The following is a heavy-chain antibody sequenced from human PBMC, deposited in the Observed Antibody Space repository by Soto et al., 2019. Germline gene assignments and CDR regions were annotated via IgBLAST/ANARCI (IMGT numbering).Heavy chain of an antibody. V-gene: IGHV3-23*01. CDR2: ISGSGGST. CDR3: AKILVSEDGGSYFDY. J-gene: IGHJ4*02. Sequence: GALRPFFGASGFPFCSYSLSRVRQAPVKGLEWVSAISGSGGSTYYADSVKGRFTISRDNSKNTLYLQMNSLRAEDTAVYYCAKILVSEDGGSYFDYWGQGTLVTVSS. CDR1: GFPFCSYS. D-gene: IGHD2-15*01.